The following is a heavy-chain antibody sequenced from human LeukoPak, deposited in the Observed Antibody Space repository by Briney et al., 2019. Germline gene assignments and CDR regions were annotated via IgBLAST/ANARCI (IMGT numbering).Heavy chain of an antibody. CDR3: ARDPGIQLWLGAFDI. CDR1: AYTFTSYG. D-gene: IGHD5-18*01. CDR2: ISAYNGNT. J-gene: IGHJ3*02. Sequence: ASVKVSCKASAYTFTSYGISWVRQAPGQGLEWMGWISAYNGNTNYAQKLQGRVTMTTDTSTSTAYMELRSLRSDDTAVYYCARDPGIQLWLGAFDIWGQGPMVTVSS. V-gene: IGHV1-18*01.